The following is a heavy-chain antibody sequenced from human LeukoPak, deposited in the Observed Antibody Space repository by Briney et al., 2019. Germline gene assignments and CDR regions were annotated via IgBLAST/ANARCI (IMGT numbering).Heavy chain of an antibody. J-gene: IGHJ4*02. CDR2: ISSDGGNE. CDR1: GITFSDYA. Sequence: PGGSLRPSCVASGITFSDYAMHWVRQAPGQGLEWVAAISSDGGNEHYADSVEGRFTISRDNSKNTLFLQVDSLRTEDRAVYYCARNDYGDYYFDYWGQGTLVTVSS. CDR3: ARNDYGDYYFDY. V-gene: IGHV3-30*04. D-gene: IGHD4-17*01.